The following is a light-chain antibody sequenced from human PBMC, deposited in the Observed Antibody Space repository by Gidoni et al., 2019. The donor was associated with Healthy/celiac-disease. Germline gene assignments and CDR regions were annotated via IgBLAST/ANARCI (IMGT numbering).Light chain of an antibody. Sequence: IQLTQSPSTLSASAGDRVTIPRYRQKPGEAPSLLISQASILQRGVPSRFSGSGSRSEFTLTINNLQPDDFATYFCQQYNGQPWAFGQGTKVEIK. CDR3: QQYNGQPWA. CDR2: QAS. V-gene: IGKV1-5*03. J-gene: IGKJ1*01.